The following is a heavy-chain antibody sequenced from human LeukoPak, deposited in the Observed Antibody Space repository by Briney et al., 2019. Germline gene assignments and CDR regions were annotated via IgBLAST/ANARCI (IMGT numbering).Heavy chain of an antibody. V-gene: IGHV4-39*07. CDR1: GGSISSRSYY. CDR3: ARVDFSILGYYDIT. Sequence: PSETLSLTCTVSGGSISSRSYYWGWIRQPPGKGLEWIGSIYYSGSTYYNPSLKSRVTISVDTSKNQFSLKLSSVTAADTAVYYCARVDFSILGYYDITWGQGTLVTVSS. CDR2: IYYSGST. D-gene: IGHD3-22*01. J-gene: IGHJ5*02.